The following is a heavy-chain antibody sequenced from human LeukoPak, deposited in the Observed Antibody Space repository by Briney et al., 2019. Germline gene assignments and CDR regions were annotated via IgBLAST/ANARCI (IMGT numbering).Heavy chain of an antibody. V-gene: IGHV3-48*03. J-gene: IGHJ6*04. D-gene: IGHD3-10*02. CDR3: AELGITMIGGV. Sequence: GGSLRLSCAASGFTFSSYEMNWVRQAPGKGLEWVSYVSSSGSTIYYADSVKGRFTVSRDNAKNSLYLQMNSLRAEDTAVYYCAELGITMIGGVWGKGTTVTISS. CDR2: VSSSGSTI. CDR1: GFTFSSYE.